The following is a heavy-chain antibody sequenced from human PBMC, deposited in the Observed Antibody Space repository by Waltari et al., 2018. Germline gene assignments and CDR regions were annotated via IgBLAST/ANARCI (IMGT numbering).Heavy chain of an antibody. CDR1: EFTFDDYA. D-gene: IGHD2-2*01. V-gene: IGHV3-49*03. CDR3: TRVSTVPAAADAFDI. CDR2: IRTRSHGGTT. J-gene: IGHJ3*02. Sequence: EVQVVESGGDFVQPGRALSLSCTGSEFTFDDYAMSWFSQAPGKGLEWVGLIRTRSHGGTTEYAASVKGRFSISRNDFRRIAYLQMNSLKTEDTAVYYCTRVSTVPAAADAFDIWGQGTMVTVSS.